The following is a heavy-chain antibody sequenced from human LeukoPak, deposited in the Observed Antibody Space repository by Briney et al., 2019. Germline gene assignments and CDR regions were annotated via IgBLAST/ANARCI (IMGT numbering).Heavy chain of an antibody. V-gene: IGHV3-30-3*01. D-gene: IGHD6-13*01. CDR2: ISYDGSNK. CDR3: ARDRIAAAGWFDP. J-gene: IGHJ5*02. CDR1: GFTFSSYA. Sequence: GGSLRLSCAASGFTFSSYAMHWVRQAPGKGLEWVAVISYDGSNKYYADSVKGRFTISRDNSKNTLYLQMNSLRAEDTAVYYCARDRIAAAGWFDPWGQGTLVTVSS.